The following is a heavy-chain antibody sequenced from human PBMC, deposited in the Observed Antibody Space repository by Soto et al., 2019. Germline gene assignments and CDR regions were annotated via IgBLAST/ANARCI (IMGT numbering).Heavy chain of an antibody. D-gene: IGHD6-19*01. CDR3: AKGSSGWYERFDY. CDR1: GFTFSSYA. J-gene: IGHJ4*02. Sequence: EVQLLESGGGLVQPGGSLRLSCAASGFTFSSYAMSWVRQAPGKGLEWVSTISGSGGSTYYADSVKGRFTISRDNSKITLYLQMNSLTAEDTAVYYCAKGSSGWYERFDYWGQGTLVTVSS. CDR2: ISGSGGST. V-gene: IGHV3-23*01.